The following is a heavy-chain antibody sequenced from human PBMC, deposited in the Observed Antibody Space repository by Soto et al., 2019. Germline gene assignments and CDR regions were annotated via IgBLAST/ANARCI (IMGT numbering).Heavy chain of an antibody. J-gene: IGHJ6*02. CDR1: GFTFSSYA. D-gene: IGHD6-13*01. CDR2: ITGSGDST. CDR3: AKDQNIIAAAGPYYYYYGMDV. Sequence: GGSLRLSCAASGFTFSSYAMNWVRQAPGKGLEWVSVITGSGDSTYYADSVKGRFTISRDNSKNTLYLQMNSLRAEDTAVYYCAKDQNIIAAAGPYYYYYGMDVWGQGTTVTVS. V-gene: IGHV3-23*01.